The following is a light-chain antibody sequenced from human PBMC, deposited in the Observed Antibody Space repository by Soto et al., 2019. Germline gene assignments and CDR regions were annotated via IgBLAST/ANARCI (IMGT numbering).Light chain of an antibody. Sequence: DIQMTQSPSSLSASVGDRVTITCWASQNIGSYLNWYQQKPGKAPNLLIYTAASLQSGVPSRFSGSGSGTDFTLTISSLQPEDFAIYHCQQSYTTPWTFGQGTKVEIK. CDR2: TAA. CDR1: QNIGSY. V-gene: IGKV1-39*01. CDR3: QQSYTTPWT. J-gene: IGKJ1*01.